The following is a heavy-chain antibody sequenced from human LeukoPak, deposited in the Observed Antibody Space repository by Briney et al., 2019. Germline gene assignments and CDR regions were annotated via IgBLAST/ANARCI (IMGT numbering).Heavy chain of an antibody. D-gene: IGHD1-26*01. J-gene: IGHJ4*02. V-gene: IGHV1-18*01. CDR2: ISAYNGNT. CDR3: ARDGFRGSLYFDY. CDR1: GYTFTIYG. Sequence: GASAKVSCEASGYTFTIYGISWVRQAPGQGLEWMGWISAYNGNTNYAHNLQGRVTMTTDTSTSTAYMELRSLRSDDTAVYYCARDGFRGSLYFDYWGQGTLVTVSS.